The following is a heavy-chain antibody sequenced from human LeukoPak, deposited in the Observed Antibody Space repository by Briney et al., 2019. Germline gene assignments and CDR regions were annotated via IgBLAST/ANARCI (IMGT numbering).Heavy chain of an antibody. D-gene: IGHD3-10*01. CDR1: GDSISSGAYS. Sequence: PSQTLSLTCVVFGDSISSGAYSWRWIRQPPGKGLEWIGYIFHSGSTFYNPSLKSRVTISVDNSKNQFSLRLSSVTAADTAVYYCARELWFANAPGSWLDPWGQGTLVTVSS. CDR3: ARELWFANAPGSWLDP. J-gene: IGHJ5*02. V-gene: IGHV4-30-2*01. CDR2: IFHSGST.